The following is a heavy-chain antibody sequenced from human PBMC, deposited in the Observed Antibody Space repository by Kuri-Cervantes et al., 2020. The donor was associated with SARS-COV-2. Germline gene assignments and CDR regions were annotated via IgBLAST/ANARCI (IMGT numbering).Heavy chain of an antibody. CDR3: AREVSSEQLVAFDY. D-gene: IGHD6-6*01. J-gene: IGHJ4*02. CDR2: IYYSGST. CDR1: GGSISSYY. Sequence: SETLSLTYTVSGGSISSYYWSWIRQPPGKGLEWIGYIYYSGSTNYNPSLKSRVTISVDTSKNQFSLKLSSVTAADTAVYYCAREVSSEQLVAFDYWGQGTLVTVSS. V-gene: IGHV4-59*01.